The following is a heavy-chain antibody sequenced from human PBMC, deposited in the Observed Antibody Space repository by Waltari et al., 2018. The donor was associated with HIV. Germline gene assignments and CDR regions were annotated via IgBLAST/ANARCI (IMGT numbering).Heavy chain of an antibody. D-gene: IGHD2-15*01. CDR2: RYYSGST. CDR1: GGSINNGGYY. CDR3: ARGSAYCSGGSCYLVGYFDY. V-gene: IGHV4-31*03. J-gene: IGHJ4*02. Sequence: QVQLQESGPGLVKPSQTLSLTCTVSGGSINNGGYYWSWIRQHPGKGLEWIGYRYYSGSTYYNPSLKRRVTISVDRSKNQFSLKLSSVTAADTAVYYCARGSAYCSGGSCYLVGYFDYWGQGTLVTVSS.